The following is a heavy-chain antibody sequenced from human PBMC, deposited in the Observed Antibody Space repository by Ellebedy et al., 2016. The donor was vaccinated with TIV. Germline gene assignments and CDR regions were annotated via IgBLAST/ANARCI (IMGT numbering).Heavy chain of an antibody. CDR2: VSTTSTYI. Sequence: GESLKISCEASGFTFSSYSMTWVRQAPGKGLEWVSSVSTTSTYIFYGDSLRGRVTISRDNAKRSLYLQVNRLRAEDTAVYYCARIGGTGVYFFDYWGQGTPVTVSS. J-gene: IGHJ4*02. CDR1: GFTFSSYS. V-gene: IGHV3-21*01. CDR3: ARIGGTGVYFFDY. D-gene: IGHD3/OR15-3a*01.